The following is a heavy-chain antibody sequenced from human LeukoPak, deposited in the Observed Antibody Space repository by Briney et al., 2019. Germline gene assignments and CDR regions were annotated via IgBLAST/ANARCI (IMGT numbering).Heavy chain of an antibody. Sequence: ASVKVSCKASGYTFTGYYMHWVRQAPGQGLEWMGWINPNSGGTNYAQKFQGRVTMTRDTSISTAYMELSRLRSDDTAVYYCARVPRKIGIMSSGVFDYWGQGTLVTVSS. V-gene: IGHV1-2*02. CDR1: GYTFTGYY. CDR3: ARVPRKIGIMSSGVFDY. J-gene: IGHJ4*02. CDR2: INPNSGGT. D-gene: IGHD3-16*01.